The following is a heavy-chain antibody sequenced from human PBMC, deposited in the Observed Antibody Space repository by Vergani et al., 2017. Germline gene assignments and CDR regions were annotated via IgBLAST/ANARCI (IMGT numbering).Heavy chain of an antibody. V-gene: IGHV3-21*01. Sequence: EVQLVESGGALVKPGGSLRLSCEASGFTFNTYTMNWVRQAPGKGLEWVSSISGGSNFIYYADSVKGRFTISRDNAKHSLYLQMNSLRAEDTAVYYCAREVTSQYYYYSMNVWGQGTTVTVSS. CDR3: AREVTSQYYYYSMNV. J-gene: IGHJ6*02. D-gene: IGHD4-23*01. CDR1: GFTFNTYT. CDR2: ISGGSNFI.